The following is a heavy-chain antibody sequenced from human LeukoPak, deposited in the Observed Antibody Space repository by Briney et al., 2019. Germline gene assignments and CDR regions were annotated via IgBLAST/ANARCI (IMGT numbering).Heavy chain of an antibody. V-gene: IGHV5-10-1*01. CDR2: IDPSDPHI. Sequence: GESLKISSIGSGYSITSNWISWGRQMAGKSLVWRVRIDPSDPHINYSPSFQSHVTISVDKSISTSYLQGSSLRASDTAMYYCARQGRGSYRRDFDYWGQGTLVTVSS. CDR3: ARQGRGSYRRDFDY. J-gene: IGHJ4*02. CDR1: GYSITSNW. D-gene: IGHD1-26*01.